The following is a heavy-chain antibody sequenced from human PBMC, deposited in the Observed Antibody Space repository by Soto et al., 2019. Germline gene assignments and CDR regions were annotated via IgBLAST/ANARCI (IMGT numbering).Heavy chain of an antibody. V-gene: IGHV4-39*01. CDR1: GDSITNTTYY. J-gene: IGHJ4*02. CDR3: ASQRDGYSIDY. CDR2: VYKSGST. D-gene: IGHD4-4*01. Sequence: SETLSVTCSVSGDSITNTTYYWDWIRQPPGKGLEWLGSVYKSGSTYYNPSLKSRVTVSVDTAKNQFSLELDSVTAADTAVYYCASQRDGYSIDYWGQGSLVTVSS.